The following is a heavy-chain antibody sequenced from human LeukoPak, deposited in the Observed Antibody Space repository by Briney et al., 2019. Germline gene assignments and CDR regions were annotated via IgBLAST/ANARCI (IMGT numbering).Heavy chain of an antibody. V-gene: IGHV4-59*01. D-gene: IGHD3-22*01. CDR1: GGSISSYY. Sequence: PSETLSLTCTVSGGSISSYYWSWIRQPPGKGLEWIGYIYYSGSTNYNPSLKSRVTISVDTSKNQFSLKLSSVTAADTAVYYCARDRDYYDSSGYFDYWGQGTLVTVSS. CDR3: ARDRDYYDSSGYFDY. CDR2: IYYSGST. J-gene: IGHJ4*02.